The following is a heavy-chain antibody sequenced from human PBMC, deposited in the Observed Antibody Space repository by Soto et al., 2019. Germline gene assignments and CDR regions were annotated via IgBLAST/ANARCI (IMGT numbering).Heavy chain of an antibody. CDR3: AQGGGIVVVNGVDY. V-gene: IGHV3-9*01. CDR2: ISWNSGSI. D-gene: IGHD3-22*01. J-gene: IGHJ4*02. CDR1: GFTFDDYA. Sequence: PTGGSLRLSCAASGFTFDDYAMHWVRQAPGKGLEWVSGISWNSGSIGYADSVKGRFTISRDNAKNSLYLQMNSLRAEDTALYYCAQGGGIVVVNGVDYWGQGTLVTVSS.